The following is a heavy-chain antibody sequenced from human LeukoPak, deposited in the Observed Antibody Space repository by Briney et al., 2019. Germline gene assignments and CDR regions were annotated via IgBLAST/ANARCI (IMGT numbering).Heavy chain of an antibody. CDR3: ARGYGSSWNYFDY. J-gene: IGHJ4*02. V-gene: IGHV4-59*01. CDR1: AGSISNYW. D-gene: IGHD6-13*01. Sequence: SETLSLTCTVSAGSISNYWWSWIRQPPGKGLEWIGYVFDSGGTNYNPSLKSRVTISVDTSKKQFSLKLSSVTAADTAVYYCARGYGSSWNYFDYWGQGTLVTVSS. CDR2: VFDSGGT.